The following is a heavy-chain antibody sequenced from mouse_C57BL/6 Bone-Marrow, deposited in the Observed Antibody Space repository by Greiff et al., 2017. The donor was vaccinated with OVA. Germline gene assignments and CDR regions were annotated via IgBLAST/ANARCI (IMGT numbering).Heavy chain of an antibody. Sequence: DVHLVESGGGLVKPGGSLKLSCAASGFTFSSYAMSWVRQTPEKRLEWVATISDGGSYTYYPDNVKGRSTISRDNAKNNLYLQMRHLKSEDTAMYYCARGHPYYFDYWGQGTTLTVSS. CDR3: ARGHPYYFDY. V-gene: IGHV5-4*01. J-gene: IGHJ2*01. CDR1: GFTFSSYA. CDR2: ISDGGSYT.